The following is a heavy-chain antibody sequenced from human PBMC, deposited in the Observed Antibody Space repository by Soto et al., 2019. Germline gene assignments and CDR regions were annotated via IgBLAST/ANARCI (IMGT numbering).Heavy chain of an antibody. CDR3: AREGQYSSSPYYYYYGMDV. J-gene: IGHJ6*02. D-gene: IGHD6-6*01. Sequence: ASVKVSCKASGYTFTSYDINWVRQATGQGLEWMGWMNPNSGNTGYAQKFQGRVTMTRNTSISTAYMELSSLRSEDTAVYYCAREGQYSSSPYYYYYGMDVWGQGTAVTVSS. CDR1: GYTFTSYD. CDR2: MNPNSGNT. V-gene: IGHV1-8*01.